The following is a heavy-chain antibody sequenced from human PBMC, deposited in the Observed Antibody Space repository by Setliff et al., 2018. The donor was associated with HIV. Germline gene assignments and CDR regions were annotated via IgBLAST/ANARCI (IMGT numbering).Heavy chain of an antibody. J-gene: IGHJ6*03. Sequence: SETLSLTCAVYGGSFSSYYWSWIRQPPGKGLEWIGEINHSGSTNYNPSLKSRVTFSLDTSKNQFSLRLSSVTAADTAVYYCSKILNLYNYMDAWGKGTSVTVSS. CDR3: SKILNLYNYMDA. CDR1: GGSFSSYY. CDR2: INHSGST. V-gene: IGHV4-34*01. D-gene: IGHD3-9*01.